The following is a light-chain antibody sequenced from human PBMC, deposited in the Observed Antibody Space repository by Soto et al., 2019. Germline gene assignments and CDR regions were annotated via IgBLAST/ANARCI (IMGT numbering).Light chain of an antibody. V-gene: IGKV1-39*01. CDR3: QQSYSSLWT. J-gene: IGKJ1*01. Sequence: DIQLTQSPSSRAASVGGGVTSGCRASQSISNSLNWYQKKPGKAPNLLIYGTSGLHSGVPSRFSGSGSGTDFTLTISSLQRGDFATYYCQQSYSSLWTFAQGTKVDIK. CDR2: GTS. CDR1: QSISNS.